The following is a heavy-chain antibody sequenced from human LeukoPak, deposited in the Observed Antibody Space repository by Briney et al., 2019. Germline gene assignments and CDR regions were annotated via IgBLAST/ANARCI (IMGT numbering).Heavy chain of an antibody. J-gene: IGHJ3*02. CDR2: INAGNGNT. D-gene: IGHD1-26*01. CDR3: ARGAQWELRPFDAFDI. Sequence: GASVKVSCKASGYTFTSYAMHWVRQAPGQRLEWTGWINAGNGNTKYSQEFQGRVTITRDTSASTAYMELSSLRSEDMAVYYCARGAQWELRPFDAFDIWGQGTMVTVSS. CDR1: GYTFTSYA. V-gene: IGHV1-3*03.